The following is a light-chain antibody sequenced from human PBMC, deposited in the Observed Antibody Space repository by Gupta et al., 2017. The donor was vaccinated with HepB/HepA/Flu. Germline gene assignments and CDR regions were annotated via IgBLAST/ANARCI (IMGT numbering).Light chain of an antibody. CDR2: AAY. V-gene: IGKV1-39*01. CDR1: QSISSY. J-gene: IGKJ2*01. Sequence: DIQMTQSPSSLSASVGDRVTITCRASQSISSYLNWYQKKPGKAPKLLIYAAYSLQSGVPSRFGGSGSGKDFTTTISSLQHEDFATYYCQQSYSTHHTFGQGTKVDIK. CDR3: QQSYSTHHT.